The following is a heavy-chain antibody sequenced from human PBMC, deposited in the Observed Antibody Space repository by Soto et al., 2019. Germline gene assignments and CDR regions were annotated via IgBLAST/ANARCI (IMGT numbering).Heavy chain of an antibody. CDR2: IYYSGST. D-gene: IGHD3-3*01. CDR1: GGSISSYY. CDR3: ARGPRVVDLWSAERAHYYYGMDV. V-gene: IGHV4-59*01. Sequence: KPWETLSLTCTVSGGSISSYYWSWIRQPPGKGLEWIGNIYYSGSTNYNPSLKSRGTISIDSAKSQFALKVSSVTAADTAMYYCARGPRVVDLWSAERAHYYYGMDVWGRGTTVTVSS. J-gene: IGHJ6*02.